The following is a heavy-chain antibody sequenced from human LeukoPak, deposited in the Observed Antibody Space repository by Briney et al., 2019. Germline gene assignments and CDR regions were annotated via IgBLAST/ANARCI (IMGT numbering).Heavy chain of an antibody. Sequence: PGGSLRLSCAASGFTVSSNYMSWVRQAPGKGLGWVSVIYSGGSTYYADSVKGRFTISRDNSKNTLYLQMNSLRAEDTAVYYCARGEAHSSSWYWGSYYMDVWGKGTTVTVSS. V-gene: IGHV3-53*01. CDR3: ARGEAHSSSWYWGSYYMDV. D-gene: IGHD6-13*01. CDR1: GFTVSSNY. CDR2: IYSGGST. J-gene: IGHJ6*03.